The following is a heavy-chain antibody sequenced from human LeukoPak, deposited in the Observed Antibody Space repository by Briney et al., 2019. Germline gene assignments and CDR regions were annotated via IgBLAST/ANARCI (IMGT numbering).Heavy chain of an antibody. Sequence: GGSLRLSCAASGFSVSNTYMSWVRQAPGKGLEWVSLIYSGGSTDYADSVKGRFTISRDNSKNTLYLQMNSLRAEDTAVYYCARGGDIVGTSRSAFDIWGQGTMVTVSS. CDR2: IYSGGST. J-gene: IGHJ3*02. CDR1: GFSVSNTY. D-gene: IGHD1-26*01. V-gene: IGHV3-53*01. CDR3: ARGGDIVGTSRSAFDI.